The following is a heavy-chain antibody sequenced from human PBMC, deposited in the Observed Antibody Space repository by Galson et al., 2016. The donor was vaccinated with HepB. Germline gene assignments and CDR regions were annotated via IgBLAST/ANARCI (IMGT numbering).Heavy chain of an antibody. CDR1: GFTFSRHW. V-gene: IGHV3-7*04. CDR3: TRDASGWSAY. Sequence: SLRLSCAASGFTFSRHWMSWVRQAPGKGLEWMAYIKGDGNDIYYVDSVRGRFTISRDNAKNSLYLQMNSLRAEDYAVYYCTRDASGWSAYWGQGTLVTVSS. D-gene: IGHD6-19*01. J-gene: IGHJ4*02. CDR2: IKGDGNDI.